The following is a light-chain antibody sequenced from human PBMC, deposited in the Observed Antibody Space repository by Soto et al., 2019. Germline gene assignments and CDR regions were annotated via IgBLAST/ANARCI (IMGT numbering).Light chain of an antibody. V-gene: IGLV2-14*03. J-gene: IGLJ2*01. CDR1: SSDVGGYDY. CDR2: DVT. CDR3: SSYTCSSTIHVV. Sequence: QSALTQPASVSGSPGQSITISCTGTSSDVGGYDYVSWYQHHPGKAPKLMIYDVTIRPSGVSNRFSGSKSGNTASLTISGLQAEDEADYFCSSYTCSSTIHVVFGGGTKLTVL.